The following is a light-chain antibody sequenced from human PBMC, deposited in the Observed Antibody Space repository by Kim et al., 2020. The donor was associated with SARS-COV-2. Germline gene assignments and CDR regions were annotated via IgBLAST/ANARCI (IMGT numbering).Light chain of an antibody. V-gene: IGLV4-69*02. Sequence: QLVLTQSPSASASLGASVKLTCTLISGHSGFAIAWHQQQPEKGPRYLMSLNSDGSHTKGDGVSDRFSCSSSGAECYLTISSLQSEDEADYYCQTWGTGIWVFGGGTQLADL. CDR3: QTWGTGIWV. J-gene: IGLJ3*02. CDR2: LNSDGSH. CDR1: SGHSGFA.